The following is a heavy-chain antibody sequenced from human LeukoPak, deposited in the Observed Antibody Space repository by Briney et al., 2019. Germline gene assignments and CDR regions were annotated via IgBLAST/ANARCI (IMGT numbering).Heavy chain of an antibody. CDR2: INSDGSST. CDR1: GFTFSSYW. V-gene: IGHV3-74*01. D-gene: IGHD5-12*01. CDR3: ARDGGGYRFYNWFDP. Sequence: GGSLRLSCAASGFTFSSYWMHWVGQAPGKGLVWVSRINSDGSSTSYADSVKGRFTISRDNAKNSPYLQMNSLRAEDTAVYYCARDGGGYRFYNWFDPWGQGTLVTVSS. J-gene: IGHJ5*02.